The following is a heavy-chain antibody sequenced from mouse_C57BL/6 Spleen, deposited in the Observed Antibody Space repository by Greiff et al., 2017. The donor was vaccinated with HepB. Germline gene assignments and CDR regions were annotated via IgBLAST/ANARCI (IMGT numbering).Heavy chain of an antibody. Sequence: EVMLVESGGGLVQPGGSLKLSCAASGFTFSDYGMAWVRQAPRKGPEWVAFISNLAYSIYYADTVTGRFTISRENAKNTLYLEMRSLRSEDTAMYYCARGRAGDAMDYWGQGTSVTVSS. CDR3: ARGRAGDAMDY. J-gene: IGHJ4*01. V-gene: IGHV5-15*01. D-gene: IGHD3-1*01. CDR2: ISNLAYSI. CDR1: GFTFSDYG.